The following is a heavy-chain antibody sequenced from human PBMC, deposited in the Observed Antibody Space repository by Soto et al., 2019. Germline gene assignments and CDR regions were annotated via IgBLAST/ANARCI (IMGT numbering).Heavy chain of an antibody. J-gene: IGHJ5*02. V-gene: IGHV1-69*12. CDR2: IIPIFGTA. D-gene: IGHD3-9*01. Sequence: QVQLVQSGAEVKKPGSSVKVSCKASGGTFSSYAISWVRQAPGQGLEWMGGIIPIFGTANYAQKFQGRVTITADEFTSTAYTELSSLRSEDTAVYYCARDGDFDSRGWFDPWGQGTLVTVSA. CDR3: ARDGDFDSRGWFDP. CDR1: GGTFSSYA.